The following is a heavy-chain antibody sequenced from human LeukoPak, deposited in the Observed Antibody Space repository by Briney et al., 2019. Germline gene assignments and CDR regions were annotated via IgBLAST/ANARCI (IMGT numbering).Heavy chain of an antibody. V-gene: IGHV3-23*01. D-gene: IGHD4-17*01. CDR2: IGGSSGRA. CDR1: GFIFSSYA. CDR3: ARAIYGVNYFDY. Sequence: QPGGSLRLSCAASGFIFSSYAMSWVRQAPGKGLEWVSTIGGSSGRAYYADSVKGRFTISSDNSKNMLYLQMNSLRAEDTAVFFCARAIYGVNYFDYWGQGTLVTVSS. J-gene: IGHJ4*02.